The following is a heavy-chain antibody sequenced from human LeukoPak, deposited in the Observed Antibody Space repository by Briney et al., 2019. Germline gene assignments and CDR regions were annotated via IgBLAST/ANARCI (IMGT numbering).Heavy chain of an antibody. CDR2: IYHSGST. Sequence: PSQTLSLTCAVSGGSISSGGYSWSWIRQPPGKGLEWIGYIYHSGSTYYNPSLKSRVTISVDRSKNQFSLKLSSVTAADTAVYYCARGGYDFWSGYFDYWGQGTLVTVSP. D-gene: IGHD3-3*01. CDR3: ARGGYDFWSGYFDY. J-gene: IGHJ4*02. V-gene: IGHV4-30-2*01. CDR1: GGSISSGGYS.